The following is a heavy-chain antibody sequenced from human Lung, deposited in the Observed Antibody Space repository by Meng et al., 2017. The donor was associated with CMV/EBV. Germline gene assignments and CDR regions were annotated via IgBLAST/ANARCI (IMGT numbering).Heavy chain of an antibody. CDR3: ARSGSSGWIDY. D-gene: IGHD6-19*01. CDR2: TYYRSKWYN. Sequence: VQLHQAGPGLVKPPQTRSPPCSISGDRVSSNSAAWNWFRQSPSRGLEWLGRTYYRSKWYNGYAVSVKSRITINPDTSKNQFSLQLNSVTPEDTAMYYCARSGSSGWIDYWGQGTLVTVSS. V-gene: IGHV6-1*01. J-gene: IGHJ4*02. CDR1: GDRVSSNSAA.